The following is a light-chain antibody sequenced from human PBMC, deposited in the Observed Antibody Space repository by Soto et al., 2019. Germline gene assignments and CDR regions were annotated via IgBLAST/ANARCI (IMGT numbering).Light chain of an antibody. CDR2: EVS. Sequence: QSALTQPASVSGSPGQSIAISCTGTSSDVGKYSYVSWFQQYPGNAPKLMIYEVSNRPSGVSNRFSGSKSGNTASLTISGLQGEDDADYYCSSFTTSSTWVFGGGTKLIVL. CDR1: SSDVGKYSY. CDR3: SSFTTSSTWV. V-gene: IGLV2-14*01. J-gene: IGLJ3*02.